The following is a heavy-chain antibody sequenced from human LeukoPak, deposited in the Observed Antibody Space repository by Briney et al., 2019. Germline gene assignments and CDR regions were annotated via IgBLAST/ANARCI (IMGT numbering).Heavy chain of an antibody. Sequence: SETLSLTCTVSVGSISSYYWSWIRQPPGKGLEWIGYIYYSGSTNYNPSLKSRVTISVDTSKNQFSLKLSSVTAADTAVYYCARDLRFGDYDHLFDYWGQGTLVTVSS. J-gene: IGHJ4*02. CDR3: ARDLRFGDYDHLFDY. V-gene: IGHV4-59*01. CDR1: VGSISSYY. CDR2: IYYSGST. D-gene: IGHD4-17*01.